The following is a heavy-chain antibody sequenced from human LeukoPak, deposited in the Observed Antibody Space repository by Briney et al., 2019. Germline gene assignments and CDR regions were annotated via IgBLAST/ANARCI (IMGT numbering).Heavy chain of an antibody. CDR3: AREGGAGGPGDMVRADYGMDV. CDR2: IIPIFGTA. Sequence: ASVKVSCKASGGTFSSYAISWVRQAPGQGLEWMGGIIPIFGTASYAQKFQGRATITADKSTSTAYMELSSLRSEDTAVYYCAREGGAGGPGDMVRADYGMDVWGQGTTVTVSS. J-gene: IGHJ6*02. D-gene: IGHD3-10*01. CDR1: GGTFSSYA. V-gene: IGHV1-69*06.